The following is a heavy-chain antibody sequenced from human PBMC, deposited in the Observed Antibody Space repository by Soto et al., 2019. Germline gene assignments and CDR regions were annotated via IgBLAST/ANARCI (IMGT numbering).Heavy chain of an antibody. J-gene: IGHJ4*02. Sequence: GGSLRLSCAASGFTFSSYAMSWVRQAPGKGLEWVSAISGSGGSTYYADSVKGRFTISRDNSKNTLYLQMNSLRAEDTAVYYCEAAGYSSGWEIDYWGQGTLVTVSS. CDR3: EAAGYSSGWEIDY. CDR2: ISGSGGST. D-gene: IGHD6-19*01. CDR1: GFTFSSYA. V-gene: IGHV3-23*01.